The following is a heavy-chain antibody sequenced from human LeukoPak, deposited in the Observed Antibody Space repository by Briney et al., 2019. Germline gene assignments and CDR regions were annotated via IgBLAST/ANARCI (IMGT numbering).Heavy chain of an antibody. V-gene: IGHV3-23*01. CDR3: AKFGNSGTYSFDF. Sequence: PGGSLRLSCAASGFTFSSYAMSWVRQAPGKGLGWVSAINGRGDSTYYADSVKGRFTISRDNSKNTLYLQMNSLRAEDTAVYYCAKFGNSGTYSFDFWGQGTLVTVSS. CDR2: INGRGDST. CDR1: GFTFSSYA. J-gene: IGHJ4*02. D-gene: IGHD1-26*01.